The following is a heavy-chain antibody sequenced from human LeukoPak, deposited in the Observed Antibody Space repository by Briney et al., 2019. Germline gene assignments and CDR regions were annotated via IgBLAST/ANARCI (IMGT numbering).Heavy chain of an antibody. J-gene: IGHJ4*02. CDR1: GFTFSRNW. CDR2: AKEDGSEQ. V-gene: IGHV3-7*03. D-gene: IGHD3-22*01. CDR3: AKDSGYYYDSSGYYDY. Sequence: GGSLRLSCAASGFTFSRNWMTWVRQAPGKGLEWVANAKEDGSEQYHVDSVRGRFTISRDNAKNSVYLQMNSLRAEDTALYYCAKDSGYYYDSSGYYDYWGQGTLVTVSS.